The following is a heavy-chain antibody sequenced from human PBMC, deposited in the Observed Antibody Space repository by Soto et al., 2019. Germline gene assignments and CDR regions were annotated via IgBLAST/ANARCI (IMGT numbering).Heavy chain of an antibody. D-gene: IGHD3-16*01. J-gene: IGHJ4*02. CDR2: INPYNGNT. V-gene: IGHV1-18*01. Sequence: QVQLVQSGAEVKKPGASVKVSCKASGYTFTSYGISWVRQAPGQGLEWMGWINPYNGNTNYAQKLQGRVIMTTDTSTNTAYIELRSLSCVDTAVYYCARDWFGIDYWGPGTLVTVSS. CDR3: ARDWFGIDY. CDR1: GYTFTSYG.